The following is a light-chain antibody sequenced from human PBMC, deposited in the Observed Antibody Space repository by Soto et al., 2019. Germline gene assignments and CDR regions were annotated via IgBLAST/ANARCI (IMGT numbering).Light chain of an antibody. V-gene: IGLV1-44*01. CDR3: STWYDSLNGWV. J-gene: IGLJ3*02. CDR1: SSNIGRDT. CDR2: NDD. Sequence: QAVVTQPPSVSGTPGLRVTISCSGGSSNIGRDTVNWYQQVPGTAPKLLMFNDDQRPSGVPDRFSGSRSGTSASLAISGLQSDDEADYFCSTWYDSLNGWVFGGGTKVTVL.